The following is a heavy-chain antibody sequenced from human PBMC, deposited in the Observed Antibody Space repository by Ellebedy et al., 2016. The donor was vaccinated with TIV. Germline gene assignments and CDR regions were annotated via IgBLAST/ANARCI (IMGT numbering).Heavy chain of an antibody. CDR2: IHYGGST. CDR1: GYSISSGYHH. Sequence: LRLSCTVSGYSISSGYHHWSWIRQVPGKGLEWIGYIHYGGSTYYNTSLKSRSTISVDKSKNQVSLKLTSLTAADTAVYYCARVLDVSGTTDDAFDIWGQGTQVTVSS. D-gene: IGHD1-1*01. J-gene: IGHJ3*02. V-gene: IGHV4-31*03. CDR3: ARVLDVSGTTDDAFDI.